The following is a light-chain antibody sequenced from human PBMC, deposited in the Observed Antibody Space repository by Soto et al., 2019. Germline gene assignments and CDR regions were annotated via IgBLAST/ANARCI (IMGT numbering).Light chain of an antibody. CDR2: GAS. CDR3: QQYNNWPTWT. Sequence: EIVLTQSPGTLSVSPGERVTLSCRARQSVGSNLAWYQQKPGQAPRLLIYGASTRATGIPARFSGSGSETEFTLTISSLQAEDSAVYFCQQYNNWPTWTFGQGTKVDI. J-gene: IGKJ1*01. V-gene: IGKV3-15*01. CDR1: QSVGSN.